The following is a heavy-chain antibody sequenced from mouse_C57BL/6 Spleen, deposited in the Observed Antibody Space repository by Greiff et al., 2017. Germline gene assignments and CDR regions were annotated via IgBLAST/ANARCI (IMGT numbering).Heavy chain of an antibody. J-gene: IGHJ2*01. D-gene: IGHD3-3*01. CDR1: GFDIKDSY. CDR3: ARGTVHDY. V-gene: IGHV14-2*01. Sequence: DVQLVESGPELVKPGASVKLSCTASGFDIKDSYMHWVKQRTEKGLEWIGRIDPEDGETKYAPNFQGKATITADTSSNTAYLPLSSLTSEDPDFYNGARGTVHDYWGKGTTLTGSS. CDR2: IDPEDGET.